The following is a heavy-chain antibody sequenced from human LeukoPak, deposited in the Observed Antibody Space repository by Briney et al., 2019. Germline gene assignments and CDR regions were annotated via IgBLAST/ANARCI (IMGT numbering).Heavy chain of an antibody. CDR1: GFTFSSYA. J-gene: IGHJ1*01. CDR3: ARDPGTVYCSSTSCLGAGYFQH. Sequence: GRSLRLSCAASGFTFSSYAMHWVRQAPGKGLEWVAVISYDGSNKYYADSVKGRFTISRDNSKNTLYLQMNSLRAEDTAVYYCARDPGTVYCSSTSCLGAGYFQHWGQGTLVTVSS. V-gene: IGHV3-30-3*01. D-gene: IGHD2-2*01. CDR2: ISYDGSNK.